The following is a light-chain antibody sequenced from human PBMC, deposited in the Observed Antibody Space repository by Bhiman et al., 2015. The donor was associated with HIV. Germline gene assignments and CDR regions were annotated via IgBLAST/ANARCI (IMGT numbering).Light chain of an antibody. V-gene: IGLV1-40*01. CDR3: GTWDSSLSAVV. Sequence: QSVLTQPPSVSGAPGQRVTISCTGSSSNIGSTYDVHWYQQLPGTAPKLLIYGNSNRPSGLPDRFSGSKSGTSATLGITGLQTGDEADYYCGTWDSSLSAVVFGGGTKLTVL. CDR2: GNS. CDR1: SSNIGSTYD. J-gene: IGLJ2*01.